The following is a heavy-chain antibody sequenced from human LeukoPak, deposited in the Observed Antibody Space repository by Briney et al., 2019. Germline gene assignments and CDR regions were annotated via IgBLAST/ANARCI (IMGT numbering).Heavy chain of an antibody. CDR1: GFTFIDHY. CDR3: ARRNSVTQGLDN. D-gene: IGHD5/OR15-5a*01. CDR2: IRNKANSYTT. Sequence: GGSPTLSCAASGFTFIDHYMDWVRQAPGKGLEWIGRIRNKANSYTTEYAASVKGRFTVSRDDSKNSPFLQMNRLESEDTAVFYCARRNSVTQGLDNWGQRTMVTDSS. J-gene: IGHJ4*02. V-gene: IGHV3-72*01.